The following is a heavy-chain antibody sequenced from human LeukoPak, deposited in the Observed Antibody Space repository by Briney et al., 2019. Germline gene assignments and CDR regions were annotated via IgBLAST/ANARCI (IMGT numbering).Heavy chain of an antibody. Sequence: VASVKVSCKASGGTFSSYAISWVRQAPGQGLEWMGIINPSGGSASYAQKFQGRVTMTRDMSTSTVYMELSSLRSEDTAVYYCARDRTQAAAAEDVWFDYWGQGTLVTVSS. CDR2: INPSGGSA. CDR1: GGTFSSYA. D-gene: IGHD6-13*01. J-gene: IGHJ4*02. V-gene: IGHV1-46*01. CDR3: ARDRTQAAAAEDVWFDY.